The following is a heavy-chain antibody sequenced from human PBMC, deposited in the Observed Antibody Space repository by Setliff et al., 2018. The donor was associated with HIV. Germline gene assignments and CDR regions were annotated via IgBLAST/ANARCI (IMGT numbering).Heavy chain of an antibody. CDR1: GFTFSDYY. J-gene: IGHJ6*03. D-gene: IGHD3-16*01. V-gene: IGHV3-11*06. CDR3: ARDWALDV. CDR2: ISGSGTYI. Sequence: GGSLRLSCTASGFTFSDYYMTWIRQAPGKGLEWLSYISGSGTYIEYADSVKGRFTISRDNAKNTLYLQMNSLTAEDTAVYYCARDWALDVWGKGTSVTVS.